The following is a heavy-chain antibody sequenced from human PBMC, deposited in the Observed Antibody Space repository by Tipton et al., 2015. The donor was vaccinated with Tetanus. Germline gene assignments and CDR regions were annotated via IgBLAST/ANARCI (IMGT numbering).Heavy chain of an antibody. CDR1: GYIFTNYW. Sequence: QLVQSGGEVKKPGESLKISCKGSGYIFTNYWIGWVRQKPGKGLEWMGIIYPGDSVTRYSPSFQGQVTISVDKSINTAYLQWSSLKASDTSVFYCARAHCTDGVCNFDFWGQGALVTVAS. V-gene: IGHV5-51*01. CDR3: ARAHCTDGVCNFDF. CDR2: IYPGDSVT. J-gene: IGHJ4*02. D-gene: IGHD2-8*01.